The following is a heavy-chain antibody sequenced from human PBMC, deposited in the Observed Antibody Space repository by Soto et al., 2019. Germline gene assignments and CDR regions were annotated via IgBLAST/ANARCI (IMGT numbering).Heavy chain of an antibody. V-gene: IGHV1-18*01. D-gene: IGHD3-3*01. J-gene: IGHJ6*03. CDR2: ISAYNGNT. Sequence: ASVKVSCKASGYTFTSYGISWVRQAPGQGLEWMGWISAYNGNTNYAQKLQGRVTMTTDTSTCTAYNELRSRRSDDTAVYYCARDSIFGVVISGDYYYYMDVWGKGTTVTVSS. CDR3: ARDSIFGVVISGDYYYYMDV. CDR1: GYTFTSYG.